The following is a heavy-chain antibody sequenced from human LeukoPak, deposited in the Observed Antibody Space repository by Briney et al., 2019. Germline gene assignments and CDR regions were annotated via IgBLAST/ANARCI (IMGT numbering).Heavy chain of an antibody. V-gene: IGHV1-8*01. D-gene: IGHD1-1*01. J-gene: IGHJ4*02. CDR1: GYTFTSYD. CDR3: AGVVRNVRWRPFDY. CDR2: MNPNSGNT. Sequence: ASVKVSCKASGYTFTSYDINWVRQATGQGLEWMGWMNPNSGNTGYAQKFQGRVTMTRNTSISTAYMELSSLRSEDTAVYYCAGVVRNVRWRPFDYWGQGTLVTVSS.